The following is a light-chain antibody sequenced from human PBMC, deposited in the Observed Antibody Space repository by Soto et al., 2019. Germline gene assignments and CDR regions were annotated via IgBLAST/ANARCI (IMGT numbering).Light chain of an antibody. Sequence: DIVMTQSPDSLDVALGERATINCKSSQNILYSVNNKNYVGWYQQKAGQPPKLLIYWASIRESGVPDRFSGSGSGTDFTLTISSLQAEDVAVYYCQQFYDTPRTFGQGTKVEIK. CDR1: QNILYSVNNKNY. CDR3: QQFYDTPRT. CDR2: WAS. V-gene: IGKV4-1*01. J-gene: IGKJ1*01.